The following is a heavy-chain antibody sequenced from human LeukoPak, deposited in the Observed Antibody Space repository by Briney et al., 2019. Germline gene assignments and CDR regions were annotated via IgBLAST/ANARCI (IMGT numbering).Heavy chain of an antibody. D-gene: IGHD6-13*01. V-gene: IGHV4-61*01. J-gene: IGHJ5*02. Sequence: SETLSLTCTVSGGSVSSGSYYWSWIRQPPGMGLEWIGYIYYSGSTNYNPSLKSRVTISVDTSKNQFSLKLSSVTAADTAVYYCARAFSSSWLEARWFDPWGQGTLVTVSS. CDR3: ARAFSSSWLEARWFDP. CDR1: GGSVSSGSYY. CDR2: IYYSGST.